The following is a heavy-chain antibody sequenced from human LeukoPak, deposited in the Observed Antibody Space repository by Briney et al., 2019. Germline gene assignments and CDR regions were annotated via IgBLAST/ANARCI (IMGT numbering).Heavy chain of an antibody. Sequence: PSETLSLTCAVYGGSFSGYYWSWIRPPPGKGLEWIGEINHSGSTNYNPSLKSRVTISEDTSKNHFSLKLSSVTAADTAGYYCARGQAVPAAIFSIGVIAFDIWGQGTMVTVSS. CDR1: GGSFSGYY. CDR3: ARGQAVPAAIFSIGVIAFDI. V-gene: IGHV4-34*01. J-gene: IGHJ3*02. CDR2: INHSGST. D-gene: IGHD2-2*01.